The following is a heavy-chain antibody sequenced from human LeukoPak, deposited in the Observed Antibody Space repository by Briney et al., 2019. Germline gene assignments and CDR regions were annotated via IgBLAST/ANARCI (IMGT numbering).Heavy chain of an antibody. CDR2: IYHSGST. Sequence: SETLSLTCTVSGGSISSGGYYWSWIRQPPGKDLEWIGYIYHSGSTYYNPSLKRRVTISVDRSKNQFSLKLSSVTAADTAVYYCARDRLWFGEWGQGTLVTVSS. CDR3: ARDRLWFGE. CDR1: GGSISSGGYY. D-gene: IGHD3-10*01. V-gene: IGHV4-30-2*01. J-gene: IGHJ4*02.